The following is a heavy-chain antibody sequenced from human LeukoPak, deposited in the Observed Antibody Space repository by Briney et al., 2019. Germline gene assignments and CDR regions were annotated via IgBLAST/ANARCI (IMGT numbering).Heavy chain of an antibody. J-gene: IGHJ4*02. CDR2: IIPIFGTA. D-gene: IGHD3-22*01. CDR1: GGTYSSYA. CDR3: ARGRYYDSSGYSDY. V-gene: IGHV1-69*13. Sequence: HGASVKVSCKASGGTYSSYAISWVRQAPGQGLEWMGGIIPIFGTANYAQKFQGRVTITADESTSTAYMELSSLRSEDTAVYYCARGRYYDSSGYSDYWGQGTLVTVSS.